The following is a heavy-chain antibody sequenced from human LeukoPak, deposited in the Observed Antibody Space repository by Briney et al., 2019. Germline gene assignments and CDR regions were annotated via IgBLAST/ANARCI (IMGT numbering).Heavy chain of an antibody. CDR3: AKRGSSSIRAFDI. CDR2: ISASGSAT. J-gene: IGHJ3*02. CDR1: GFTFSSYA. V-gene: IGHV3-23*01. D-gene: IGHD6-6*01. Sequence: PGGSLRLSCAASGFTFSSYAMSWVRQAPGRGLEWVSAISASGSATYYADSVRGRFTISRDSSDNTLYLQMSSLRAEDTAVYHCAKRGSSSIRAFDIWGQGTMVTVSS.